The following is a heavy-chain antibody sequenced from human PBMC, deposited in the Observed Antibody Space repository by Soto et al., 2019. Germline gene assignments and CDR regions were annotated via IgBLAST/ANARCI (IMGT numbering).Heavy chain of an antibody. CDR2: INPNYGGT. CDR1: GYSFTGYY. V-gene: IGHV1-2*02. D-gene: IGHD3-16*01. CDR3: ARVGNTMAALGGWFGMDV. J-gene: IGHJ6*02. Sequence: ASVKVSCKTSGYSFTGYYIHWVRQAPGQGLEWMGWINPNYGGTKFAQKFQGRATMTRDTPISTAYMELIRLTSDDTAVYYCARVGNTMAALGGWFGMDVWGQGTTVTVSS.